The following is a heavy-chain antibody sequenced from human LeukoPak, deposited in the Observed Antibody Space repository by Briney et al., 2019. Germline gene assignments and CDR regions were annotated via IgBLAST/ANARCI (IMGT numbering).Heavy chain of an antibody. CDR2: VSYDGSNK. CDR1: GFTFNSYA. D-gene: IGHD6-19*01. Sequence: PGGSLRLSCAASGFTFNSYAMHWVRQAPGKGLEWVAIVSYDGSNKYSADSVKGRFTISRDNSKNTLYLQMNSLRAEDTAVYYCAKDREGQQWLPYYYYGMDVWGQGTTVTVSS. J-gene: IGHJ6*02. V-gene: IGHV3-30-3*01. CDR3: AKDREGQQWLPYYYYGMDV.